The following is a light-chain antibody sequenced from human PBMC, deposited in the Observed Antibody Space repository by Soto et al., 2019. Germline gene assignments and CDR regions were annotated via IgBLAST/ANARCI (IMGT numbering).Light chain of an antibody. V-gene: IGKV3-15*01. CDR3: QQYNNWPHT. CDR2: GVS. CDR1: QSVSSK. Sequence: EIVMKQSPAHLSVSPGERATLSCRASQSVSSKLAWFQQKPGQAPSLLIYGVSTRATAVPVRFSGSESVTEFTLTINSLQSEDFAVYYCQQYNNWPHTFGQGTKLAIK. J-gene: IGKJ2*01.